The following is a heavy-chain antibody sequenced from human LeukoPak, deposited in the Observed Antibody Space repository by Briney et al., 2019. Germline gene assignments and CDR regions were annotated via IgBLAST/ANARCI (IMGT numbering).Heavy chain of an antibody. CDR3: ARDRPMVRGVIMDYYYYYMDV. Sequence: PGRSLRLSCAASGFTFDNYAMHWVRQAPGKGLEWVSGISWNSGSIGYADSVKGRFTISRDNAKNSLYLQMNSLRAEDTAVYYCARDRPMVRGVIMDYYYYYMDVWGKGTTVTVSS. CDR1: GFTFDNYA. V-gene: IGHV3-9*01. J-gene: IGHJ6*03. CDR2: ISWNSGSI. D-gene: IGHD3-10*01.